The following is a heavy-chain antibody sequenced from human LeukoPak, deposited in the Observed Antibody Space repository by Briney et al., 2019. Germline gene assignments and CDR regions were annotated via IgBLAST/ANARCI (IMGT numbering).Heavy chain of an antibody. CDR3: AELGITMIGGV. V-gene: IGHV3-48*04. CDR2: ISSSGSTI. J-gene: IGHJ6*04. CDR1: GITFSNAW. D-gene: IGHD3-10*02. Sequence: GGSLRLSCAASGITFSNAWMTWVRQAPGKGLEWVSYISSSGSTIYYADSVKGRFTISRDNAKNSLYLQMNSLRAEDTAVYYCAELGITMIGGVWGKGTTVTISS.